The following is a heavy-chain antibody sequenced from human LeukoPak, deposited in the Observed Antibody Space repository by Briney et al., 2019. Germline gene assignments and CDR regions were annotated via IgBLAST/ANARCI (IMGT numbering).Heavy chain of an antibody. CDR2: INHSGST. Sequence: PSETLSLTCAVYGGSFSGYYWSWIRQPPGKGLEWIGEINHSGSTNYNPSLKSRVTISVDTSKNQFSLKLSSVAAADTAVYYCARHPNLWSYRSKGFDYWGQGTLVTVSS. J-gene: IGHJ4*02. CDR1: GGSFSGYY. CDR3: ARHPNLWSYRSKGFDY. D-gene: IGHD1-26*01. V-gene: IGHV4-34*01.